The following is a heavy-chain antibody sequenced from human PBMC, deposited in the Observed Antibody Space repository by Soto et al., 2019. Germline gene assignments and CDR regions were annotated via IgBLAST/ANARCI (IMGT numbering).Heavy chain of an antibody. Sequence: GVSLRLSCSASGFTFSSYAMHWVRQAPGKGLEWVAVISYDGSNKYYADSVKGRFTISRDNSKNTLYLQMNSLRAEDTAVYYCARGSGRAADAFDTWGKGTRFTVSS. CDR1: GFTFSSYA. CDR2: ISYDGSNK. CDR3: ARGSGRAADAFDT. V-gene: IGHV3-30-3*01. J-gene: IGHJ3*02. D-gene: IGHD2-15*01.